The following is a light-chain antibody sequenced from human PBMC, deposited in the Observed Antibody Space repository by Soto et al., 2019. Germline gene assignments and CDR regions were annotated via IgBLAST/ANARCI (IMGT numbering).Light chain of an antibody. CDR2: GAS. Sequence: EIVLTQSPGTLSLSPGERATLSCRASQSVSSSYLAWYQQKPGQAPRLLIYGASSRETGIPDRFSGSGSGTGFTLTISRLQPEDFSVYYCQQYCSSPLTFGAGTKVDIK. CDR3: QQYCSSPLT. CDR1: QSVSSSY. J-gene: IGKJ3*01. V-gene: IGKV3-20*01.